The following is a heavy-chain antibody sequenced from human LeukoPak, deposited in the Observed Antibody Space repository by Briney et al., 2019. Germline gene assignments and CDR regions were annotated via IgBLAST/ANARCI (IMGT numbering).Heavy chain of an antibody. J-gene: IGHJ6*02. D-gene: IGHD2-21*02. Sequence: ASVTVSCKVSGYTLTELSMHWVRQAPGKGLEWMGGFDPEDGETIYAQKFQGRVTMTRDTSTSTVYMELSSLRSEDTAVYYCARDDSYYYYYGMDVWGQGTTVTVSS. CDR2: FDPEDGET. CDR3: ARDDSYYYYYGMDV. V-gene: IGHV1-24*01. CDR1: GYTLTELS.